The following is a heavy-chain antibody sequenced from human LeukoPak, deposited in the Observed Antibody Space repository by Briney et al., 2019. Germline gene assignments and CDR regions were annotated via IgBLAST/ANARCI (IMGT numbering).Heavy chain of an antibody. J-gene: IGHJ2*01. CDR2: ISGSGSST. V-gene: IGHV3-23*01. D-gene: IGHD4-17*01. CDR1: GFTFSSYA. CDR3: AGGDRYWYFDL. Sequence: GGSLRLSCAASGFTFSSYAMSWVRQAPGKGLEWVSGISGSGSSTYSADSVRGRFTISRDNSKNRDNSKNTLYLQMNSLGAEDTAVYYCAGGDRYWYFDLWGRGTLVTVSS.